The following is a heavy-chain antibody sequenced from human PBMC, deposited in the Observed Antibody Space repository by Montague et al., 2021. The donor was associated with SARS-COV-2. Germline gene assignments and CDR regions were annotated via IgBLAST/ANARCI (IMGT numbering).Heavy chain of an antibody. D-gene: IGHD3-22*01. V-gene: IGHV4-61*02. Sequence: TLSLTCAVSGGSIITGSNFYWGWNRQSAGKGLEWIGRIHSSGGTNYNPSLKSRLTMSVDSSANQSSLKLTSATAADTAVCYCARDYYDSTGLNWFDHWGQGTLVTVSS. CDR1: GGSIITGSNFY. J-gene: IGHJ5*02. CDR2: IHSSGGT. CDR3: ARDYYDSTGLNWFDH.